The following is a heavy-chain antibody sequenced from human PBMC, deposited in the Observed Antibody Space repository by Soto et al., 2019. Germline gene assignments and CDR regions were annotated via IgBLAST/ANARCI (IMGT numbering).Heavy chain of an antibody. J-gene: IGHJ4*02. D-gene: IGHD3-10*01. CDR2: FYDGNT. Sequence: SETLSLTCIVSGGSITRRSSYWAWIRQPPGKGLEWVGTFYDGNTYHNPSLRSRITIAVDTSKNQFSLKLTSVAAADTAFYYCATTRGLAVGGSFDYWGQGMLVTVSS. CDR3: ATTRGLAVGGSFDY. V-gene: IGHV4-39*01. CDR1: GGSITRRSSY.